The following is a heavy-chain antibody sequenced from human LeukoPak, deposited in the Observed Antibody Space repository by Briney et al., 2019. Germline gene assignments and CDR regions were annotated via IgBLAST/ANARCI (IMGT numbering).Heavy chain of an antibody. CDR1: GFTFSSYG. Sequence: GGSLRLSCAASGFTFSSYGMHWVRQAPGKGLEWVAVISYDGSNKYYADSVKGRFTISRDNSKNTLYLQMNSLRAEDTAVYYCAKVLSGELWFGELFVFDIWGQGTMVTVSP. D-gene: IGHD3-10*01. J-gene: IGHJ3*02. V-gene: IGHV3-30*18. CDR2: ISYDGSNK. CDR3: AKVLSGELWFGELFVFDI.